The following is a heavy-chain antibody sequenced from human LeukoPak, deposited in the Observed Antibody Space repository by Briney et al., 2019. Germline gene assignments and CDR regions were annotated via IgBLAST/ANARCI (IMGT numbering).Heavy chain of an antibody. D-gene: IGHD1-20*01. CDR1: GRSFSGYY. V-gene: IGHV4-34*01. CDR2: INHSGST. CDR3: ARANYNWNYWDY. Sequence: SETLSLTCAVYGRSFSGYYWSWIRQPPGKGLEWIGEINHSGSTNYNPSLKSRVTVSVDTSKNQFSLKLSSVTAADTAVYYCARANYNWNYWDYWGHGTLVTVSS. J-gene: IGHJ4*01.